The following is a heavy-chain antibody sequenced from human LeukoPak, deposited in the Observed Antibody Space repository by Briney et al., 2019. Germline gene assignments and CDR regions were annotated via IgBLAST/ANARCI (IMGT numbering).Heavy chain of an antibody. V-gene: IGHV4-30-4*01. Sequence: SQTLSLTCTVSGGSISSGDYYWSWIRQPPGKGLEWIGYIYYSGSTYYNPSLKSRVTISVDTSKNQFSLKLSSVTAADTAVYYCASYSYYYDSSGYFDYWGQGTLVTVSS. CDR3: ASYSYYYDSSGYFDY. J-gene: IGHJ4*02. CDR2: IYYSGST. CDR1: GGSISSGDYY. D-gene: IGHD3-22*01.